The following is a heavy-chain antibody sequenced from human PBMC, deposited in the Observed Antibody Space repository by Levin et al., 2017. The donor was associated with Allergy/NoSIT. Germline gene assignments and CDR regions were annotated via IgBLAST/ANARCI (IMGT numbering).Heavy chain of an antibody. CDR3: ARVPYLVAGTGALDY. J-gene: IGHJ4*02. V-gene: IGHV4-59*01. Sequence: SETLSLTCTVSGGSISSYYWSWIRQPPGKGLEWIGYIYYSGSTNYNPSLKSRVTISVDTSKNQFSLKLSSVTAADTAVYYCARVPYLVAGTGALDYWGQGTLVTVSS. CDR2: IYYSGST. CDR1: GGSISSYY. D-gene: IGHD6-19*01.